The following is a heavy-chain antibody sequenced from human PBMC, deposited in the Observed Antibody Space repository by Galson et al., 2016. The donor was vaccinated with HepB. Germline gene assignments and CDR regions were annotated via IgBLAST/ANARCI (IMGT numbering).Heavy chain of an antibody. CDR1: GFAFSSYA. CDR2: IYYSGST. D-gene: IGHD3-9*01. CDR3: TRADPGYAFDS. V-gene: IGHV4-31*02. J-gene: IGHJ3*02. Sequence: LRLSCAASGFAFSSYAVNWVRQHPGKGLEWIGYIYYSGSTYYNPSLQSRVTISVDTCKNQFSLKMRSVTAADTAVYYCTRADPGYAFDSWGQGTMFPVSS.